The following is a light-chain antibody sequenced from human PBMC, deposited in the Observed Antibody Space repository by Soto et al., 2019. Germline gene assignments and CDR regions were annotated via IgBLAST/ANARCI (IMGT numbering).Light chain of an antibody. CDR2: WAS. CDR1: QSALYSSNNKNY. V-gene: IGKV4-1*01. CDR3: QQYYSTPRT. J-gene: IGKJ1*01. Sequence: DIVMTQSPDSLAVSLGERATINCKSSQSALYSSNNKNYLAWYQQKPGQPPKLLIYWASTRESGVPDRFSGRGSGTDFTLTISSLQAEDVAVYYCQQYYSTPRTFGQGTKVEIK.